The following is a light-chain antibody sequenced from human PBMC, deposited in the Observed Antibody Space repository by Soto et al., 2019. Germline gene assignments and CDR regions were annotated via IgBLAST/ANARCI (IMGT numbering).Light chain of an antibody. CDR2: DAS. CDR1: QSINNH. CDR3: QQSYSTPYT. Sequence: DIQMTQSPSSLSASVGDRVTVTCRTSQSINNHLNWYQQKAEEAPKSLIYDASSLQSGVPSRFSGSGSGTDFTLTISSLQPEDFATYYCQQSYSTPYTFGQGTRLEIK. V-gene: IGKV1-39*01. J-gene: IGKJ5*01.